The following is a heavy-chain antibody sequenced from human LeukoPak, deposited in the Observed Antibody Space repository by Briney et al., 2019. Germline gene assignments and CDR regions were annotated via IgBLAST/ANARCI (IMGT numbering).Heavy chain of an antibody. D-gene: IGHD3-3*01. V-gene: IGHV3-15*01. J-gene: IGHJ6*02. CDR3: TPSIFGGTYFYQMDG. CDR2: IKSKTEGGTT. Sequence: KSGGSLRLSCAASGFTFSNACMSWVRQAPGKGMEWVGRIKSKTEGGTTDYAAPVKGKFTVSRDDSKNTLYLQMDSLKTEDTAVYYCTPSIFGGTYFYQMDGWGQGTTVTVSS. CDR1: GFTFSNAC.